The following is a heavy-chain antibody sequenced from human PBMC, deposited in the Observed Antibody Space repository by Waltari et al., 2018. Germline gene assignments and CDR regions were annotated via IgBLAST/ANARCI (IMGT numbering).Heavy chain of an antibody. J-gene: IGHJ4*02. V-gene: IGHV2-70*04. D-gene: IGHD2-15*01. Sequence: QVTLKESGPALVKPTQTLTLTCTLSGFSLTTSGMRVNWIRQPPGKALEWLGRIDWDDDKFYNKSLSPRLTISEDTSQNQVVLTMTNMDPVDTGTYYCARTLAYGGSLDCWGQGTLVTVSS. CDR1: GFSLTTSGMR. CDR2: IDWDDDK. CDR3: ARTLAYGGSLDC.